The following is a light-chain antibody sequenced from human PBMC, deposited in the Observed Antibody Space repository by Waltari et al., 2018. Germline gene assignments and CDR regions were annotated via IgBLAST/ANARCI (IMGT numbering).Light chain of an antibody. Sequence: EIVLTQSPGTLSLSLGERATLSCRASQSVSRALAWYQQKPGQAPSLLIYGASTRATGIPDRFSGRGSGTDFSLTISRLEPDDFAVYYCQHYLRLPVTFGQGTTVEI. CDR2: GAS. J-gene: IGKJ1*01. CDR1: QSVSRA. V-gene: IGKV3-20*01. CDR3: QHYLRLPVT.